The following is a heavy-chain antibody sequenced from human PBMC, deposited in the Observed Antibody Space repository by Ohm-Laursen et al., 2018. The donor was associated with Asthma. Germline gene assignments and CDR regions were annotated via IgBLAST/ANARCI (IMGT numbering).Heavy chain of an antibody. Sequence: SLRLSCTATGFTFSNYHMCWVRQAPGKGLEWVSCLSGPGTKTYNVDSVTGRFTISRDNSKNTMYLQMNSLRADDPAVYYCAKPISAGSTWGHDFDVWGQGTMVTVST. CDR2: LSGPGTKT. D-gene: IGHD3-10*01. J-gene: IGHJ3*01. CDR1: GFTFSNYH. CDR3: AKPISAGSTWGHDFDV. V-gene: IGHV3-23*01.